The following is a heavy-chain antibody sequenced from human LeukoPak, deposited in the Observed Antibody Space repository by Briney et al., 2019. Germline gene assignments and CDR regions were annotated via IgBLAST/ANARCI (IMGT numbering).Heavy chain of an antibody. Sequence: GGCLRLSCAASGFTVSSYAMHWVRQPIGKGLEWVSALGIAGDTFYPGSVKGRFTISRENAKNSLYLQMNSLRAEDTAMYYCARQKQSHGNFDCWGQGTLVTVSS. D-gene: IGHD1-26*01. CDR3: ARQKQSHGNFDC. CDR1: GFTVSSYA. J-gene: IGHJ4*02. CDR2: LGIAGDT. V-gene: IGHV3-13*01.